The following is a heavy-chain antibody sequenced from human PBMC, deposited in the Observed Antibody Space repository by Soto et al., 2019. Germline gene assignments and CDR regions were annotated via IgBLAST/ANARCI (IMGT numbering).Heavy chain of an antibody. V-gene: IGHV3-48*02. CDR1: GFTFSSYS. J-gene: IGHJ3*02. D-gene: IGHD2-15*01. CDR3: ARLPWAPPYCSGGSCYRKDAFDI. CDR2: ISSSSSTI. Sequence: GGSLRLSCAASGFTFSSYSMNWVRQAPGKGLEWVSYISSSSSTIYYADSVKGRFTISRDNAKNSLYLQMNSLRDEDTAVYYCARLPWAPPYCSGGSCYRKDAFDIWGQGTMVTVSS.